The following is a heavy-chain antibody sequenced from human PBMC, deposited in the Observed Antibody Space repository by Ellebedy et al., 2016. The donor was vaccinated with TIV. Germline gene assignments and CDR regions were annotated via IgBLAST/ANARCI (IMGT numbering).Heavy chain of an antibody. CDR3: AKERFHS. CDR1: GYTFTTYY. J-gene: IGHJ5*01. V-gene: IGHV1-46*01. Sequence: ASVKVSCKSSGYTFTTYYMHWVRHAPGQGLEWMGTINPTTGNTGYAQNFQGRVTMTRDTSTSTVYMELSSLRSEDTAVYYCAKERFHSWGQGTLVTVSS. CDR2: INPTTGNT.